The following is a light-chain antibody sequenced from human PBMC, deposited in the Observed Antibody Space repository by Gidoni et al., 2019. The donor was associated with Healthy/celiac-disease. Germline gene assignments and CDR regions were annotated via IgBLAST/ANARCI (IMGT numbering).Light chain of an antibody. CDR3: QQYWT. CDR2: YSS. Sequence: EIQMTQSPSSLSASVGERVTITCQASQDMSNDLNWYQQKPGKVPKLLIYYSSNLETGVPSMFSGSGSGTDFTFTISILQPEDIATYYCQQYWTFGGWTKVELK. J-gene: IGKJ4*01. V-gene: IGKV1-33*01. CDR1: QDMSND.